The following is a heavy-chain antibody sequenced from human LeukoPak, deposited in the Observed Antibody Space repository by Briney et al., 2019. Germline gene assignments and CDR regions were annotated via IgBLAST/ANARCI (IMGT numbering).Heavy chain of an antibody. Sequence: PGGPLRLSCAASGFTFSSYAMNWVRQAPGKGLEWVSTISGSGGSTYYADSVKGRFTISRDNSKNTLFLQMNSLRVEDTAVYYCAKVVDSSSWLFYNAFDIWGQGTMVSVSS. CDR3: AKVVDSSSWLFYNAFDI. CDR1: GFTFSSYA. CDR2: ISGSGGST. J-gene: IGHJ3*02. D-gene: IGHD6-13*01. V-gene: IGHV3-23*01.